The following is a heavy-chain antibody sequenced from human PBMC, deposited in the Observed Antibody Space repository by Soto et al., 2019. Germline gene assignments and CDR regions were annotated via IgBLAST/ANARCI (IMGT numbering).Heavy chain of an antibody. D-gene: IGHD2-2*01. CDR2: ISAYNGNT. Sequence: GASVKVSCKASGYTFTSYGISWVRQAPGQGLEWMGWISAYNGNTNYAQKLQGRVTITTDTSKSTANMELRSQRSDDTARNNCTRDCSSTTCYSNWLDPWGQGTLVTVS. CDR3: TRDCSSTTCYSNWLDP. CDR1: GYTFTSYG. J-gene: IGHJ5*02. V-gene: IGHV1-18*01.